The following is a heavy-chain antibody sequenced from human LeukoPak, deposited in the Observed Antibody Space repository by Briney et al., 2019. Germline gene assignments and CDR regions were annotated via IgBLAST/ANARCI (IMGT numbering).Heavy chain of an antibody. Sequence: SETLSLTCTVSGGSISTYYWSWIRQPPGKELEWIGYISYSGSTNYNPSLKSRVTISVDTSKNQFSLKLSSVTAADTAVYYCARQVRGWLQCGYWGQGTLVTVSS. D-gene: IGHD5-24*01. V-gene: IGHV4-59*08. CDR3: ARQVRGWLQCGY. CDR1: GGSISTYY. CDR2: ISYSGST. J-gene: IGHJ4*02.